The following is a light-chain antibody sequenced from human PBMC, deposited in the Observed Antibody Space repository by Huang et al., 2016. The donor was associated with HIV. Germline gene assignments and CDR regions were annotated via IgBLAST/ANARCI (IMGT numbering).Light chain of an antibody. CDR1: QGVGRS. CDR2: GAS. J-gene: IGKJ4*01. V-gene: IGKV3-15*01. CDR3: QQYYNWPPLT. Sequence: EIVMTHSPATLSVSPGESATLSCRASQGVGRSLAWYQQRHGQAPRLLIYGASNRATCIPARFSGSGSGTEFTLTISSLQSDDFAVYFCQQYYNWPPLTFGGGSKVEIK.